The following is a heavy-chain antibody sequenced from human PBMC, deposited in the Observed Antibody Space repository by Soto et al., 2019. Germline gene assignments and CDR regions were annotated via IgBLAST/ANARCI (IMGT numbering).Heavy chain of an antibody. CDR3: ARGGRWRQSKGIGAFDI. CDR2: INHSGST. J-gene: IGHJ3*02. Sequence: QVQLQQWGAGLLKPSETLSLTCAVYGGSFSGYYWSWIRQPPGKGLEWIGEINHSGSTNYNPSLKIRVTISVDTSKDQFSLKLSSVTAADTAVYYCARGGRWRQSKGIGAFDIWGQGRMVTGSS. CDR1: GGSFSGYY. D-gene: IGHD1-26*01. V-gene: IGHV4-34*01.